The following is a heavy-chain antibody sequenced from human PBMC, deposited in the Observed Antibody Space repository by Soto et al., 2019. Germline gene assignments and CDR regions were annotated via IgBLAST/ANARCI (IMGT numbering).Heavy chain of an antibody. CDR3: AQTTLTFYYFAF. CDR2: IEPSGGSR. D-gene: IGHD4-17*01. J-gene: IGHJ4*02. V-gene: IGHV1-46*01. Sequence: ASVKVSCKASGYTFTSDYMHWVRQAPGQGLEWMGVIEPSGGSRSYTQKFQGRVTMTRDTSTSTVYMELSSLRSEDTAVYYCAQTTLTFYYFAFWGQGTLVTVSS. CDR1: GYTFTSDY.